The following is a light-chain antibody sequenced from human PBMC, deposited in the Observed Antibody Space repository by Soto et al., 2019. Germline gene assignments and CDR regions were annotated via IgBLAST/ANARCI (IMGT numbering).Light chain of an antibody. CDR1: SSNIGINY. Sequence: QSVLTQPPSVSAAPGQMVTISCSGSSSNIGINYVSWYQQLPGTGPKLLIYDNNKRPSGIPDRFSGSKSGTSATLGITGLQTGDEADYYCGTWDSSLSEAVFGGGTQLTVL. J-gene: IGLJ7*01. V-gene: IGLV1-51*01. CDR3: GTWDSSLSEAV. CDR2: DNN.